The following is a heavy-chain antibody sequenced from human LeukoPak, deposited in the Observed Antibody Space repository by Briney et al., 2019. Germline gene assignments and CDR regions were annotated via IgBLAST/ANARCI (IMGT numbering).Heavy chain of an antibody. CDR1: GFTFSSCS. V-gene: IGHV3-21*01. Sequence: GGSLRLSCAASGFTFSSCSMNWVRQAPGKGLEWVSSISSSSSYISCADSVKGRLTISRDNAKNSLYLQTNSLRAEDTAVYYCAREDRVLGIFDSWGQGTLVTVSS. CDR2: ISSSSSYI. CDR3: AREDRVLGIFDS. J-gene: IGHJ4*02. D-gene: IGHD3-16*01.